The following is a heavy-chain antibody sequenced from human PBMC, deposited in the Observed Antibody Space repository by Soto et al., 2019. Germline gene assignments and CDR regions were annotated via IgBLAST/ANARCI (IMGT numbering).Heavy chain of an antibody. CDR1: GGSFSGYY. J-gene: IGHJ5*02. Sequence: SETLSLTCAVYGGSFSGYYWSWIRQPPGKGLEWIGEINHSGSTNYNPSLKSRVTISVDTSKNQFSLKLSSVTAADTAVYYCARGPHVLRFLEWLCWFDPWGQGALVTVAS. CDR2: INHSGST. D-gene: IGHD3-3*01. CDR3: ARGPHVLRFLEWLCWFDP. V-gene: IGHV4-34*01.